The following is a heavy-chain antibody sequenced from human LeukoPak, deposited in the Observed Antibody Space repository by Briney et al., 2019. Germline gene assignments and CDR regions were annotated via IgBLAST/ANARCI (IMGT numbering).Heavy chain of an antibody. CDR2: INPNSGGT. J-gene: IGHJ4*02. V-gene: IGHV1-2*02. Sequence: ASVKVSCKASGYTFTGYYMHWVRQAPGQGLEWMGWINPNSGGTNYAQKFQGRVTMTRDTSISTAYMELSRLRSDDTAVYYCARKYGGNFVVDYWGQGTLVTVSS. CDR1: GYTFTGYY. D-gene: IGHD4-23*01. CDR3: ARKYGGNFVVDY.